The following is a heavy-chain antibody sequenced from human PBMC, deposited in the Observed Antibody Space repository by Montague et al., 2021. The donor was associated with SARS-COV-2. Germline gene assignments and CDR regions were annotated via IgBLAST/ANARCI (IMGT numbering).Heavy chain of an antibody. Sequence: SETLSLTCAVCGGSFSGYYWSWIRQPPGKGLEWIGEVNHSGSTNYNPSLKSRVTISVDTSKNQFSLKMNSVSAADTAVYYCARGHVTIFGVLIMLPAAGALDIWGRGTMVSVSS. CDR2: VNHSGST. D-gene: IGHD3-3*01. J-gene: IGHJ3*02. V-gene: IGHV4-34*01. CDR3: ARGHVTIFGVLIMLPAAGALDI. CDR1: GGSFSGYY.